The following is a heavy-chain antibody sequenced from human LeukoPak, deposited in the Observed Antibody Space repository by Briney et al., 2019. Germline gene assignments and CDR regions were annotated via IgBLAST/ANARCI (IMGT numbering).Heavy chain of an antibody. Sequence: SGTLSLTCAVSGGSISSSNWWSWVRQPPGKGLEWIGEIYHSGSTNYNPSLKSRVTISVDKSKNQFSLKLSSVTAADTAVYYCAGSIAAAGRSSWFDPWGQGTLVTVSS. CDR3: AGSIAAAGRSSWFDP. CDR1: GGSISSSNW. V-gene: IGHV4-4*02. D-gene: IGHD6-13*01. J-gene: IGHJ5*02. CDR2: IYHSGST.